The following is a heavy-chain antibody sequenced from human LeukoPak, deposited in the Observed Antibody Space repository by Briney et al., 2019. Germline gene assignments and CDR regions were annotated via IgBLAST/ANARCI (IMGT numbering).Heavy chain of an antibody. D-gene: IGHD1-26*01. V-gene: IGHV3-30*18. CDR1: GFTFSSSG. CDR2: VSHDGSNR. Sequence: PGGSLRLSCAASGFTFSSSGMHWVRQAPGKGLEWVSTVSHDGSNRYYGDSVKGRFIISRDNSRHTLYLQMNSLRAEDTAVYFCAKDTPSPNSGFYHYWGQGTLVTVSS. J-gene: IGHJ4*02. CDR3: AKDTPSPNSGFYHY.